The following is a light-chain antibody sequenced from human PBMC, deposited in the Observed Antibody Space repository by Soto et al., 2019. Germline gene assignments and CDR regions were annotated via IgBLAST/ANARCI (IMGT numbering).Light chain of an antibody. CDR1: YDISSS. CDR2: DSS. V-gene: IGKV1-9*01. CDR3: QQLNTYSS. Sequence: DIQLTQSPSFLSASVEDRVTISCRASYDISSSLAWYQQEPGKPPKLLIYDSSTLQTGVPSRFTGSGSGRKFTLTISSLQPEDFATYFCQQLNTYSSFGGGTKVEIK. J-gene: IGKJ4*01.